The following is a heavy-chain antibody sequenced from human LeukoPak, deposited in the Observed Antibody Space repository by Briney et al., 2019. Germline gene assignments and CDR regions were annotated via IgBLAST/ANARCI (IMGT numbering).Heavy chain of an antibody. V-gene: IGHV4-4*07. D-gene: IGHD6-13*01. CDR2: IYTSGST. J-gene: IGHJ4*02. CDR1: GDSISSFY. Sequence: SETLSLTCTVSGDSISSFYWSWIRQPAGKGLEWIGRIYTSGSTNYNPSLKSRATMSVDTSKNQFSLNLSSVTAADTAVYYCARDVVAAAGSWDYWGQGTLVTVSS. CDR3: ARDVVAAAGSWDY.